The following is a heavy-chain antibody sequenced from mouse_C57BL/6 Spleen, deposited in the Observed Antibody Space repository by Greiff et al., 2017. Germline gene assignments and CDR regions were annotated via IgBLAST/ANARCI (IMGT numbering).Heavy chain of an antibody. J-gene: IGHJ2*01. D-gene: IGHD2-5*01. CDR2: ISSGSSTI. CDR3: ARQDYSNYVFDY. CDR1: GFTFSDYG. V-gene: IGHV5-17*01. Sequence: EVKVVESGGGLVKPGGSLKLSCAASGFTFSDYGMHWVRQAPEKGLEWVAYISSGSSTIYYADTVKGRFTISRDNAKNTLFLQMTSLRSEDTAMYYCARQDYSNYVFDYWGQGTTLTVSS.